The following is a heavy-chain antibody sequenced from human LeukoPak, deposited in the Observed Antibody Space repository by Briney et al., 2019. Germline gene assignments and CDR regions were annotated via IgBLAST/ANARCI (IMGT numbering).Heavy chain of an antibody. CDR1: GFPISRGYY. V-gene: IGHV4-38-2*01. J-gene: IGHJ4*02. D-gene: IGHD2-15*01. Sequence: PSETLSLTCPVSGFPISRGYYWGWTRQPPGEGLEWIASIYHSGTTNYNPSLKSRVTILLEKCKNQLSLKLSSVTAADTAMYYCAIRILPLDDDTWGFVDDYWGQGILVTVSS. CDR2: IYHSGTT. CDR3: AIRILPLDDDTWGFVDDY.